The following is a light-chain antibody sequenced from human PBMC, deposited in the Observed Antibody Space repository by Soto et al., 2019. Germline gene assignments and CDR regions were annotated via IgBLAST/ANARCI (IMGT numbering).Light chain of an antibody. CDR2: EGS. CDR1: SGDFGDHQL. J-gene: IGLJ3*02. V-gene: IGLV2-23*01. CDR3: CSYAGSWV. Sequence: QSALTQPPSVSGSPGQSVTISCTGSSGDFGDHQLVSWYQQPPGTAPKLMIYEGSKRPSGVSNRFSGSKSGNTASLTISGLQAEDEADYYCCSYAGSWVFGGGTKLTVL.